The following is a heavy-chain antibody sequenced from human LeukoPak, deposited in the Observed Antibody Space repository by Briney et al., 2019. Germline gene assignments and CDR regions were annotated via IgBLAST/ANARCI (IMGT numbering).Heavy chain of an antibody. CDR1: GFTFSSSW. CDR3: ARDWYSSSSGCFDY. Sequence: GGSLRLSCAASGFTFSSSWMSWVRQAPGKGLEWVANIKQDGSEKYYVDSVKGRFTISRDNAKNSLYLQMNSLRAEDTAVYYCARDWYSSSSGCFDYWGQGTLVTVSS. CDR2: IKQDGSEK. J-gene: IGHJ4*02. D-gene: IGHD6-6*01. V-gene: IGHV3-7*01.